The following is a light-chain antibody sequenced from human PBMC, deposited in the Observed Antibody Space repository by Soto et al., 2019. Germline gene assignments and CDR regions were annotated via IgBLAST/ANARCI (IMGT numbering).Light chain of an antibody. CDR2: AAS. J-gene: IGKJ1*01. CDR3: QQSYSTWWT. CDR1: QSISSY. Sequence: DIQMTQSPSSLSASVGDRVTITCRASQSISSYLNWYQQKPGKAPKLLIYAASSLQSGVPSRFSVCGSGTDFTLTISSLQPEDFATYYCQQSYSTWWTFGQGTKVEIK. V-gene: IGKV1-39*01.